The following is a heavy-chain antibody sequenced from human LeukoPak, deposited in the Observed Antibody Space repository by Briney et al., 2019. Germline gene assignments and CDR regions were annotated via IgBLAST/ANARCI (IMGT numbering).Heavy chain of an antibody. Sequence: SQTLSLTCTVSGGSISSGGYYWSWIRQHPGKGLEWIGEIYHSGSTNYNPSLKSRVTISVDKSKNQFSLKLSSVTAADTAVYYCAREDYDSSGYPHAFDIWGQGTMVTVSS. CDR3: AREDYDSSGYPHAFDI. CDR2: IYHSGST. J-gene: IGHJ3*02. D-gene: IGHD3-22*01. V-gene: IGHV4-31*03. CDR1: GGSISSGGYY.